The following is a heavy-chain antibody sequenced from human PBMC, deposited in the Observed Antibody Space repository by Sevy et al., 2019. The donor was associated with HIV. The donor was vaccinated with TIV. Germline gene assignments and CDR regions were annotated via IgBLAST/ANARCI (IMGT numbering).Heavy chain of an antibody. CDR3: ARRVVDTAMVEPTFDY. V-gene: IGHV4-34*01. CDR2: INHSGST. CDR1: GGSFSGYY. J-gene: IGHJ4*02. D-gene: IGHD5-18*01. Sequence: QSQTLSLTCAVYGGSFSGYYWSWIRQPPGKGLEWIGEINHSGSTNYNPSLKSRVTISVDTSKNQFSLKLSSVTAADTAVYYCARRVVDTAMVEPTFDYWGQGTLVTVSS.